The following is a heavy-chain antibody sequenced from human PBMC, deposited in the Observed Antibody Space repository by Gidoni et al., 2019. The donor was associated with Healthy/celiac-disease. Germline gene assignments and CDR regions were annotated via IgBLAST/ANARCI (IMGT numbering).Heavy chain of an antibody. CDR3: AKEPRFLPFDY. V-gene: IGHV3-23*01. J-gene: IGHJ4*02. CDR1: VFTFISYA. Sequence: EVELLESGGDLVQPGGSLRLFCASSVFTFISYAMSWFRQAPGKGLEWVSAISGSGGSTYYADSVKGRFTISRDNSKNTLYLQMNSLRSEDTAVYYCAKEPRFLPFDYWGQGTLVTVSS. D-gene: IGHD3-3*01. CDR2: ISGSGGST.